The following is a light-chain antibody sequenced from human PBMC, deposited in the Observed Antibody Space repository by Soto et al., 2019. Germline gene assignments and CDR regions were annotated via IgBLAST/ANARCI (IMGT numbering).Light chain of an antibody. J-gene: IGKJ2*01. CDR1: QSISSS. Sequence: DIQMTQSPSSLSASVGDRVTVTCRASQSISSSLNWYQQKPGTAPKLLIYAASSLHSGVPSRFSGSGSGTDFTLTISSLQPEDFATYHCQQSYSTPYTFGQGTKLEIK. CDR3: QQSYSTPYT. CDR2: AAS. V-gene: IGKV1-39*01.